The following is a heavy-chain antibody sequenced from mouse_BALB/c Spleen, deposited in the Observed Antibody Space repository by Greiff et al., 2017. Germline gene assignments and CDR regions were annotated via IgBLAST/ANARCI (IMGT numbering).Heavy chain of an antibody. D-gene: IGHD1-1*01. J-gene: IGHJ3*01. CDR1: GYAFSSYW. CDR2: IYPGDGDT. Sequence: QVQLQQSGAELVRPGSSVKISCKASGYAFSSYWMNWVKQRPGQGLEWIGQIYPGDGDTNYNGKFKGKATLTADKSSSTAYMQLSSLTSEDSAVYFCAREDYGRGFDYWGQGTLVTVSA. CDR3: AREDYGRGFDY. V-gene: IGHV1-80*01.